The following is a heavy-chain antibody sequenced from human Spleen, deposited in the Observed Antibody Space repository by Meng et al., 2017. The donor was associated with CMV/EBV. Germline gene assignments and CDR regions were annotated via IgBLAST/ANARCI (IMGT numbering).Heavy chain of an antibody. CDR3: ARGRRSSSWYKNWFDP. J-gene: IGHJ5*02. D-gene: IGHD6-13*01. Sequence: YGGSFSGYYWSWIRQPPGKGLEWIREINHSGSTNYNPSLKSRVTISVDTSKNQFSLKLSSVTAADTAVYYCARGRRSSSWYKNWFDPWGQGTLVTVSS. V-gene: IGHV4-34*01. CDR1: GGSFSGYY. CDR2: INHSGST.